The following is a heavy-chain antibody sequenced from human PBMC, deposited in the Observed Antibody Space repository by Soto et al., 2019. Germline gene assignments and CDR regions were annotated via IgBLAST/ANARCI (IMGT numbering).Heavy chain of an antibody. CDR1: GGSISSTSYY. CDR3: AKRSSGTMADY. Sequence: QLQLQESGPGLVKPSETLSLTCTVSGGSISSTSYYWVWIRQPPGKGLEWVGSINHSGSPYYNPSLKIRVTISVDMSKNQFSLKLRSVTAADTAVYYCAKRSSGTMADYWGQGTLVTVSS. D-gene: IGHD3-10*01. CDR2: INHSGSP. V-gene: IGHV4-39*01. J-gene: IGHJ4*02.